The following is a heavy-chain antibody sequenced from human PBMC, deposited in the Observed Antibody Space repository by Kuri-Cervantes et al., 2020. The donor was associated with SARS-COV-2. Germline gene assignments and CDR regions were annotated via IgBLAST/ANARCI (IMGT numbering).Heavy chain of an antibody. CDR1: GGTFSSYA. Sequence: SVKVSCKASGGTFSSYAISWVRQAPGQGLEWMGRINPILGTANYAQKFQGRVTITADKSTSTAYMELSSLRSEDTAVYYCARDLIAARPEVFDPWGQGTLVTVSS. D-gene: IGHD6-6*01. CDR2: INPILGTA. V-gene: IGHV1-69*04. CDR3: ARDLIAARPEVFDP. J-gene: IGHJ5*02.